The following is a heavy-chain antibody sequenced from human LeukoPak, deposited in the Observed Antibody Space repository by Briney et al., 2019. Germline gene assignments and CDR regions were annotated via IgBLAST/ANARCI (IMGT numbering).Heavy chain of an antibody. CDR2: TYYRSKWYN. V-gene: IGHV6-1*01. CDR1: GDSVSSNSAA. CDR3: ARDDYGDSITAEYYFDY. D-gene: IGHD4-17*01. J-gene: IGHJ4*02. Sequence: SQTLSLTCAISGDSVSSNSAAWNWIRQSPSRGLEWLGRTYYRSKWYNDYAVSVKSRITINPDTSKNQFSLQLNSVTPADTAVYYCARDDYGDSITAEYYFDYWGQGTLVTVSS.